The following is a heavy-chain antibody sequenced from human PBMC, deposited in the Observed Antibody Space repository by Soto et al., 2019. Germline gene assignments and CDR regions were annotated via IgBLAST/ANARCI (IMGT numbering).Heavy chain of an antibody. CDR2: ISYDGSNK. D-gene: IGHD3-22*01. V-gene: IGHV3-30-3*01. J-gene: IGHJ3*02. CDR3: ARDQVFYYDSSGDHDAFDI. Sequence: GGSLRLSCAASGFTFSSYAMHWVRQAPGKGLEWVAVISYDGSNKYYADSVKGRFTISRDNSENTLYLQMNSLRAEDTAVYYCARDQVFYYDSSGDHDAFDIWGQGTMVTVSS. CDR1: GFTFSSYA.